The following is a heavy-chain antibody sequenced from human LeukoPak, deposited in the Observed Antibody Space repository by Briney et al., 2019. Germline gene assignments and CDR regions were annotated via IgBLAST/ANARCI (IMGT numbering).Heavy chain of an antibody. CDR2: ISSSSSYI. Sequence: GGSLRLSCEASGFTFSRYWMHWVRQAPGKGLVWVSSISSSSSYIYYADSVKGRFTISRDNAKNSLYLQMNSLRAEDTAVYYCAELGITMIGGVWGKGTTVTISS. CDR3: AELGITMIGGV. V-gene: IGHV3-21*01. J-gene: IGHJ6*04. CDR1: GFTFSRYW. D-gene: IGHD3-10*02.